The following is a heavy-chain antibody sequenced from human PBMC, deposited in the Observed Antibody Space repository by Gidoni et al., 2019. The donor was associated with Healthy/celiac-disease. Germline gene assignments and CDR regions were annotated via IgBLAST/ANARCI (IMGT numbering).Heavy chain of an antibody. CDR1: GFTFSGSA. CDR2: IRSKANSYAT. J-gene: IGHJ6*02. Sequence: EVQLVESGGGLVQPGGSPKLSCAASGFTFSGSAMHWVRQASGKGLEWVCRIRSKANSYATAYAASVKGRVTISRDDSKNTAYLQMNSLKTEDTAVYYCTRVAAVAGRGMDVWGQGTTVTVSS. D-gene: IGHD6-19*01. V-gene: IGHV3-73*02. CDR3: TRVAAVAGRGMDV.